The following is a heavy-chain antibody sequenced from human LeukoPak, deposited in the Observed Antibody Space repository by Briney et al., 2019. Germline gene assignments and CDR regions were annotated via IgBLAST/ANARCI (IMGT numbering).Heavy chain of an antibody. CDR1: GYSISSGYY. CDR2: IYHSGST. CDR3: ARGHSSGYYNDY. Sequence: PSETLSLTCTVSGYSISSGYYWGWIRQPPGKGLEWIGSIYHSGSTYYNPSLKSRVTISVDTSKNQFSLKLSSVTAADTAVYYCARGHSSGYYNDYWGQGTLVTVSS. D-gene: IGHD3-22*01. J-gene: IGHJ4*02. V-gene: IGHV4-38-2*02.